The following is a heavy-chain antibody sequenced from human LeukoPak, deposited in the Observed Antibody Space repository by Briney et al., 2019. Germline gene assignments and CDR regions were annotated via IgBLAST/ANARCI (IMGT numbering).Heavy chain of an antibody. D-gene: IGHD3-22*01. CDR1: GGSISSYY. V-gene: IGHV4-59*01. CDR2: IYYSGST. Sequence: SGTLSLTCSVSGGSISSYYWSWIRQSPGKGLEWIGYIYYSGSTNYNPSLKSRVTISLDTSKSQFSLKLTSVTAADTAVYYCARAPIPYDRSRTDYRFDPWGQGTLVTVAS. J-gene: IGHJ5*02. CDR3: ARAPIPYDRSRTDYRFDP.